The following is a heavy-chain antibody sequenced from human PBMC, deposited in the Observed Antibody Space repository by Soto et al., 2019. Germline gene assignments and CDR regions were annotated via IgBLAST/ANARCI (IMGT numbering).Heavy chain of an antibody. CDR2: ISGSGGST. Sequence: GGSPRLSCAASGFTFSSYAMSWVRQAPGKGLEWVSAISGSGGSTYYADSVKGRFTISRDNSKNTLYLQMNSLRAEDTAVYYCAKDYGDIVVVPAAIGFDYWGQGTLVTVSS. CDR3: AKDYGDIVVVPAAIGFDY. J-gene: IGHJ4*02. V-gene: IGHV3-23*01. D-gene: IGHD2-2*02. CDR1: GFTFSSYA.